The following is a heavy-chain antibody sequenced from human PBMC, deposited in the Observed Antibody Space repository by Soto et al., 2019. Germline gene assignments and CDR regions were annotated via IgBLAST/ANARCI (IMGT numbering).Heavy chain of an antibody. D-gene: IGHD3-16*01. CDR2: ISSGGTYT. V-gene: IGHV3-23*01. Sequence: EHLLESGGGFVQPGGSLRLSCAASGFTFKNYGMSWVRQAPGKGLEWVSTISSGGTYTDYADSVKGRFTISRDNSDNVLYLQMSGLRAEDAALYFCATFKGGYGRFHGMDAWGQGTTVAVSS. J-gene: IGHJ6*02. CDR1: GFTFKNYG. CDR3: ATFKGGYGRFHGMDA.